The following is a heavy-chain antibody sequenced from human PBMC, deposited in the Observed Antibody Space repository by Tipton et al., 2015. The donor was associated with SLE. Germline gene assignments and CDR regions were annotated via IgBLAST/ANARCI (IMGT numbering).Heavy chain of an antibody. CDR3: ARLYGGYYYYGLDV. J-gene: IGHJ6*02. Sequence: TPSLTCTVSGGSISSYYWSWIRQPPGKGLEWIGYIYYSGSTNYNPSLKSRVTISVDTSKNQFSLKLSSVTAADTAVYYCARLYGGYYYYGLDVWGQGTTVTVSS. V-gene: IGHV4-59*08. CDR2: IYYSGST. CDR1: GGSISSYY. D-gene: IGHD4-23*01.